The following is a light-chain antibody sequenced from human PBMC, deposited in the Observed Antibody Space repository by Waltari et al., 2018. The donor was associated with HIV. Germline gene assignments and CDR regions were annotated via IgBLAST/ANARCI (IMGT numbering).Light chain of an antibody. Sequence: QSVLTQPPSASGTPGQTVTISCSGSDSNLGTNTVNWYQQLPGRAPKHIIYHNFQRPSGVPDRFSGSKSGTSASLAISGLQSEDEAIYYCSSWDDSLFGVAFGGGTKVTVL. J-gene: IGLJ2*01. V-gene: IGLV1-44*01. CDR1: DSNLGTNT. CDR2: HNF. CDR3: SSWDDSLFGVA.